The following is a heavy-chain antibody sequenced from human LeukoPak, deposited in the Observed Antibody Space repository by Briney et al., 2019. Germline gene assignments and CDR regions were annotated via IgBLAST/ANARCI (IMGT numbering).Heavy chain of an antibody. Sequence: SGGSLRLSCAASGFTFSSYSMNWVRQAPGKGLEWVSSISSSSSYIYYADSVKGRFTISRDNAKNSLYLQMNSLRAEDTAVYYCARDPYYDSSGYYYPHYFDYWGQGTLVTVSS. CDR1: GFTFSSYS. CDR2: ISSSSSYI. J-gene: IGHJ4*02. D-gene: IGHD3-22*01. CDR3: ARDPYYDSSGYYYPHYFDY. V-gene: IGHV3-21*01.